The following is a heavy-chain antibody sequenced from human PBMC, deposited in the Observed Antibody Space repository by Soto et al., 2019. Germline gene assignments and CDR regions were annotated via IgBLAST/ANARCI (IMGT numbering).Heavy chain of an antibody. CDR3: ARDSHVGSGWQLTADY. CDR1: GFTFSSYG. J-gene: IGHJ4*02. V-gene: IGHV3-33*01. D-gene: IGHD6-19*01. Sequence: GGSLRLSCAASGFTFSSYGMHWVRQAPGKGLEWVAVIWYDGSNKYYAESVKGRFTISRDNSKNTLYLQMNSLRAEDTAVYYCARDSHVGSGWQLTADYWGQG. CDR2: IWYDGSNK.